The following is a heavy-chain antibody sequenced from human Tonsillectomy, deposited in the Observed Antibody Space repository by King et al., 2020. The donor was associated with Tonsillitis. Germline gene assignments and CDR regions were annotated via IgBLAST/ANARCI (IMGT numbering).Heavy chain of an antibody. D-gene: IGHD5-18*01. J-gene: IGHJ4*02. CDR2: ISYDGSDK. CDR1: GFTFSKYA. Sequence: VQLVESGGGVVQPWRSLRLSCAASGFTFSKYAMYWVRQAPGKGLEWVAVISYDGSDKYYADSVKGRFTISRDNSKNTLYLQMNSLRDEDTAVYYCAGGLRGYSYGTLDYWGQGTLVTVSS. V-gene: IGHV3-30-3*01. CDR3: AGGLRGYSYGTLDY.